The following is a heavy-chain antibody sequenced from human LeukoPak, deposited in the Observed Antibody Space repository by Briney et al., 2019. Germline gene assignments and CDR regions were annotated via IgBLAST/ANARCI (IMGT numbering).Heavy chain of an antibody. D-gene: IGHD6-19*01. CDR1: GYTFTGYY. V-gene: IGHV1-2*02. Sequence: ASVKVSCKASGYTFTGYYMHWVRQAPGQGLEWMGWINPNSGGTNYAQKFQGRVTMTRDTSISTAYMELSRLRSDDTAVYYCARDLRSSGWYGSWFDPWGQGTLVTVSS. CDR3: ARDLRSSGWYGSWFDP. J-gene: IGHJ5*02. CDR2: INPNSGGT.